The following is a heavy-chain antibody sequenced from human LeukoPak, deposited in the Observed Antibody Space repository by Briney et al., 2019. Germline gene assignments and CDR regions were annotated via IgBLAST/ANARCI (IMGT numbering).Heavy chain of an antibody. CDR2: ISSSGSTI. CDR3: ARARSSWSKYFDY. J-gene: IGHJ4*02. V-gene: IGHV3-48*03. CDR1: GFTFSSYE. D-gene: IGHD6-13*01. Sequence: GGSLRLSCAASGFTFSSYEMNWIRQAPGKGLEWVSYISSSGSTIYYADSVKGRFTISRDNAKNSLYLQMNSLRAEDTAVYYCARARSSWSKYFDYWGQGTLVTVSS.